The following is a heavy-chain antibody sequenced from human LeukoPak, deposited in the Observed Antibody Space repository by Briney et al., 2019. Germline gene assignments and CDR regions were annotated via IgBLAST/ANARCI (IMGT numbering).Heavy chain of an antibody. D-gene: IGHD3-22*01. Sequence: KPSETLSLTCAVYGGSFSGYYWSWIRQPPGKGLEWIGEINHSGSTNYNPSLKSRVTISVDTSKNQFSLKLSSVTAADTAVYYCASGYYDSSGYYSLFDYWGQGTLVTVSS. V-gene: IGHV4-34*01. CDR3: ASGYYDSSGYYSLFDY. J-gene: IGHJ4*02. CDR2: INHSGST. CDR1: GGSFSGYY.